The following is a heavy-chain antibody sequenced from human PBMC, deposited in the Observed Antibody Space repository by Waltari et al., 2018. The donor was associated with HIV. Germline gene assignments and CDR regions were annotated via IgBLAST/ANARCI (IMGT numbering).Heavy chain of an antibody. Sequence: QVQLVQSGAEVKTPGASVKVSCKASGYTFTSYGIRWVRQAPGQGLEWRGWIRAYNGNQNYAQKLQGRGTMTTDTSTSTADMELRSLRSDDTAVYYCARDRGLVVVVAATPGDCDYWGQGTLVTVSS. V-gene: IGHV1-18*01. D-gene: IGHD2-15*01. CDR2: IRAYNGNQ. J-gene: IGHJ4*02. CDR3: ARDRGLVVVVAATPGDCDY. CDR1: GYTFTSYG.